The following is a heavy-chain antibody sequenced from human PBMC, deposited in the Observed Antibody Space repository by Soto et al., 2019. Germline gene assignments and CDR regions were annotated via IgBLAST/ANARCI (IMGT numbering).Heavy chain of an antibody. CDR2: INPSGGHT. CDR3: ARGGHVVVVTAAFDY. Sequence: QVQLMQSGAEVKKPGASVKVSCKASGNTFTNYYIHWVRQAPGQGLEWMGTINPSGGHTTYAQKFLGRVTMTRDTSTNTLYMELTSLRSEDTAVYYCARGGHVVVVTAAFDYWGQGTLVTVSS. J-gene: IGHJ4*02. CDR1: GNTFTNYY. V-gene: IGHV1-46*01. D-gene: IGHD2-21*02.